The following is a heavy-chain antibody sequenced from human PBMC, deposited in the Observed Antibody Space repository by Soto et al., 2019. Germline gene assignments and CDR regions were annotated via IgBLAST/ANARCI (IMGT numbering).Heavy chain of an antibody. CDR1: GFTFSSYG. D-gene: IGHD5-12*01. CDR2: IYYDGSNK. CDR3: ATHRGGWPMGYIDY. V-gene: IGHV3-33*01. J-gene: IGHJ4*02. Sequence: PGGSLRLSCATSGFTFSSYGMHWVRQAPGKGLEWVSVIYYDGSNKYYADSVKGRFTVSKDNSRNTLYLQMDSLRAGDTAVYYCATHRGGWPMGYIDYWGLGTLVTVSS.